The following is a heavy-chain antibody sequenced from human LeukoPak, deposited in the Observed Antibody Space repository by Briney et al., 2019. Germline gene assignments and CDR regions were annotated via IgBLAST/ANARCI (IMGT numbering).Heavy chain of an antibody. CDR1: GFTVSSNY. Sequence: GGSLRLSCAASGFTVSSNYMSWVRQAPGKGLEWVSVIYSGGSTYYADSVKGRFTISRDNSKNTLYLQMNSLRAEDTAVYYCAKQPRYYYDSSGCVDYWGQGTLVTVSS. CDR3: AKQPRYYYDSSGCVDY. CDR2: IYSGGST. J-gene: IGHJ4*02. V-gene: IGHV3-66*04. D-gene: IGHD3-22*01.